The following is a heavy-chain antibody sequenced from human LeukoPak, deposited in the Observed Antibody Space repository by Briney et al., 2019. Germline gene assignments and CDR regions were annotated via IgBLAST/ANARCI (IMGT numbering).Heavy chain of an antibody. CDR1: GGSISGYY. D-gene: IGHD1-26*01. Sequence: SETLSLTCTVSGGSISGYYWSWIRQPPGKGLEWIAFIYYSGSTNYNPSLKSRVTISVDTSKTQFSLKLSSVTAADTAVYYCARSGSYFDSWGQGTLVTVSS. CDR3: ARSGSYFDS. V-gene: IGHV4-59*01. J-gene: IGHJ4*02. CDR2: IYYSGST.